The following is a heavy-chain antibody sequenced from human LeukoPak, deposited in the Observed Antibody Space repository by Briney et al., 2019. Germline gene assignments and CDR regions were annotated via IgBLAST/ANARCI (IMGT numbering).Heavy chain of an antibody. CDR3: ARGPRYSFY. D-gene: IGHD6-13*01. CDR2: IYIDGTT. V-gene: IGHV3-53*01. Sequence: GGALRLSCAASGFIVSHNYMTWVRQAPGEGLEWISVIYIDGTTYYADSVKGRFTISRDQANNTLYLQMNTLRDEDTAVYYCARGPRYSFYWGQGTLVSVSS. CDR1: GFIVSHNY. J-gene: IGHJ4*02.